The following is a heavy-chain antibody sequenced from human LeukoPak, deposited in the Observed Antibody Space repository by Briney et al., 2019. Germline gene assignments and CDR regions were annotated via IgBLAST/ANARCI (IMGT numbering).Heavy chain of an antibody. CDR3: ASSIAARPTDY. V-gene: IGHV1-2*02. D-gene: IGHD6-6*01. CDR2: MNPNSGGT. J-gene: IGHJ4*02. Sequence: ASVKVSCKASGYTFTSYDINWVRQATGQGLEWMGWMNPNSGGTNYAQNFQGRVTMTRDTSISTAYMELSRLRSDDTAVYYCASSIAARPTDYWGQGTLVTVSS. CDR1: GYTFTSYD.